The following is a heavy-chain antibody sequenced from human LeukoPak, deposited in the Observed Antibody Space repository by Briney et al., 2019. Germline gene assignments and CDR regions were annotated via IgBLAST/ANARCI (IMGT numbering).Heavy chain of an antibody. Sequence: GGSLRLSCVASGFTFSSYEMNWVRQAPGKGLEWVSYISSSGSTIYYAESVKGRFTISRDNAENSLNLQMNSLRAEDTALYYCATFRRGAYFQYWGEGTLVTVSP. D-gene: IGHD2-21*01. CDR1: GFTFSSYE. V-gene: IGHV3-48*03. J-gene: IGHJ1*01. CDR3: ATFRRGAYFQY. CDR2: ISSSGSTI.